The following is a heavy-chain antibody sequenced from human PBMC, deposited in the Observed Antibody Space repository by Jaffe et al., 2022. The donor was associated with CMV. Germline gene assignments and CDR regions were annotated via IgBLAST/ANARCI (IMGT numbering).Heavy chain of an antibody. CDR1: GFTFSSYS. J-gene: IGHJ3*02. CDR2: ISSSSSYI. CDR3: ARESIAARQSVDAFDI. Sequence: EVQLVESGGGLVKPGGSLRLSCAASGFTFSSYSMNWVRQAPGKGLEWVSSISSSSSYIYYADSVKGRFTISRDNAKNSLYLQMNSLRAEDTAVYYCARESIAARQSVDAFDIWGQGTMVTVSS. D-gene: IGHD6-6*01. V-gene: IGHV3-21*01.